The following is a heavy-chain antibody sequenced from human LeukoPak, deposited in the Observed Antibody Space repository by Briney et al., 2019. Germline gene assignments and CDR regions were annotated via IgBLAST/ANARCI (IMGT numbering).Heavy chain of an antibody. CDR3: ARRRPITIFGVVGFDY. J-gene: IGHJ4*02. CDR1: GYTFTGYY. D-gene: IGHD3-3*01. Sequence: ASVKVSCKASGYTFTGYYMHWVRQAPGQGLEWMGWLNPHNGDTNYVQKFQGKVTMTRDTSISTAFMELSRLRSDDTAVYYCARRRPITIFGVVGFDYWGQGTLVTVSS. CDR2: LNPHNGDT. V-gene: IGHV1-2*02.